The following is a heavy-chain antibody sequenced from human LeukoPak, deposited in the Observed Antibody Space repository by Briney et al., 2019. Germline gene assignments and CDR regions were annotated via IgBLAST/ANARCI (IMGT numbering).Heavy chain of an antibody. V-gene: IGHV3-30*02. CDR2: IRYDGSNK. D-gene: IGHD2-2*01. Sequence: GGSLRLSCAASGFTFSSYGMHWVRQAPGKGLEWVAFIRYDGSNKYYADSVKGRFTISRDNSKNTLYLQMNSLRAGDTAVYYCARRERIVVVPGAYMDVWGKGTTVTVSS. CDR3: ARRERIVVVPGAYMDV. CDR1: GFTFSSYG. J-gene: IGHJ6*03.